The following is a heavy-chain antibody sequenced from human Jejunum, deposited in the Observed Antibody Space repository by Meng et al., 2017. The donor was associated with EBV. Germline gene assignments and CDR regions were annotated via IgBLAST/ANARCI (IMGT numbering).Heavy chain of an antibody. CDR2: IYYSGST. Sequence: QVQLQESGPGLVKPSEXRSLTCTGSGGSISGYYWNWIRQPPGKGLEWIGYIYYSGSTNYNPSLKSRVTISLDTSKNQFSLKLNSVTAADTAVYYCARDFWSGYPPRGWFDPWGQGTLVTVSS. CDR1: GGSISGYY. D-gene: IGHD3-3*01. V-gene: IGHV4-59*01. CDR3: ARDFWSGYPPRGWFDP. J-gene: IGHJ5*02.